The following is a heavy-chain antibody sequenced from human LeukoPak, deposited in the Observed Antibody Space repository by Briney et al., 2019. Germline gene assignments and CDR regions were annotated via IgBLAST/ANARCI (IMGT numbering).Heavy chain of an antibody. CDR3: AKVGRMAAVSSWFDT. CDR1: GFTFSSYG. Sequence: GKSLRLSCAASGFTFSSYGMHWVRQAPGKGLEWVAVISYDGSDKYYADSVKGRFTISRGNSKNTLYLQMNSLTAEDTAVYYCAKVGRMAAVSSWFDTWGQGTLVTVSS. J-gene: IGHJ5*02. V-gene: IGHV3-30*18. D-gene: IGHD6-13*01. CDR2: ISYDGSDK.